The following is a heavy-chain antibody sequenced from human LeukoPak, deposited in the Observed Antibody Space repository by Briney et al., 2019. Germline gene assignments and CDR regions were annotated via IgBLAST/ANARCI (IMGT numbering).Heavy chain of an antibody. CDR1: GGSISSYY. CDR3: ARVGVAAAGTYRYYYYYYMDV. V-gene: IGHV4-4*07. J-gene: IGHJ6*03. CDR2: IYTSGST. Sequence: PSETLSLTCTVSGGSISSYYWSWIRQPAGKGLEWIGRIYTSGSTNYNPSLKSRVTMSVDTSKNQFSLKLSSVTAADTAVYYCARVGVAAAGTYRYYYYYYMDVWGKGTTVTVSS. D-gene: IGHD6-13*01.